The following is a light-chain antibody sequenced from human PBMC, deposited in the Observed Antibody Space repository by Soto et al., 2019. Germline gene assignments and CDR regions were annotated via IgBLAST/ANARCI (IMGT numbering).Light chain of an antibody. CDR3: QTWDTGTHVL. CDR1: SGHSTYA. V-gene: IGLV4-69*01. CDR2: LNSDGSH. J-gene: IGLJ2*01. Sequence: QPVLTQSPSASASLGASVKLTCTLSSGHSTYAIAWHQLQPQKGPRFLMRLNSDGSHNKGDGIPDRFSGSSSGAERYLTISGLQSEDEADYYCQTWDTGTHVLFGGGTKLTVL.